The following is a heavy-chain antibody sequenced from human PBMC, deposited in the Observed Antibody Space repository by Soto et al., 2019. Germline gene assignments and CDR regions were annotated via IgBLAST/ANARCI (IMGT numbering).Heavy chain of an antibody. D-gene: IGHD3-3*01. V-gene: IGHV4-39*01. J-gene: IGHJ5*02. CDR1: GGSISSNTYY. Sequence: QLELQESGPGLVRPSETLSLTCTVSGGSISSNTYYWGWIRQPPGKGLEWIGSIYYNGFTYYNPSLKSRVTMSVDTSKNQFSLRLSSMTASDTALYYCARKGDFCSGPGEFDPWGQGTLVTVS. CDR2: IYYNGFT. CDR3: ARKGDFCSGPGEFDP.